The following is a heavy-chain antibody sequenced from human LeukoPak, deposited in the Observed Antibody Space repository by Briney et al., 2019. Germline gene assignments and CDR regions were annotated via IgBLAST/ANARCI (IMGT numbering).Heavy chain of an antibody. J-gene: IGHJ4*02. D-gene: IGHD5-18*01. CDR1: GFTFSSYE. CDR2: ISSSGSTI. V-gene: IGHV3-48*03. CDR3: ARISRGYSYGGFY. Sequence: GGSLRLSCAASGFTFSSYEMNWVRQAPGKGLEWVSYISSSGSTIYYADSVKGRFTISRDNAKNSLYLQMNSLRAEDTAVYYCARISRGYSYGGFYWGQGTLVTVSS.